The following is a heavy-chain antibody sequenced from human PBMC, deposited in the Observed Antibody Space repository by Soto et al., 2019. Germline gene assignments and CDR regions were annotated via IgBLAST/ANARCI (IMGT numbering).Heavy chain of an antibody. V-gene: IGHV4-4*02. CDR1: GGSISTSNW. CDR2: IYHTGTT. D-gene: IGHD4-17*01. Sequence: PSETLSLTCAVSGGSISTSNWWSWVRQPPGKGLEWIGNIYHTGTTNYNPSLKSRVTISVDKSKNQFSLKLTSVTAADTAIYYSTGHRQVTMGLNVWGRGTTGAASS. CDR3: TGHRQVTMGLNV. J-gene: IGHJ6*02.